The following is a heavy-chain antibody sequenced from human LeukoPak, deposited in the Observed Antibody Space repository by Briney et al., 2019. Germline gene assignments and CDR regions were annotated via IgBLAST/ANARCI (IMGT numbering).Heavy chain of an antibody. V-gene: IGHV3-30*04. CDR2: ISYDGSNK. D-gene: IGHD2-15*01. CDR1: GFPFSSYA. CDR3: ARASGGSCLDY. Sequence: GSLRLSCAASGFPFSSYAMHWVRQAPGKGLEWVAVISYDGSNKYYADSVKGRFTISRDNSKNTLYLQMNSLRAEDTAVYYCARASGGSCLDYGGQGTLVTVSS. J-gene: IGHJ4*02.